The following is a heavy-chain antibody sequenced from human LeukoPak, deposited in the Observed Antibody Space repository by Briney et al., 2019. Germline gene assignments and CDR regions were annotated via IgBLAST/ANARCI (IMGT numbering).Heavy chain of an antibody. J-gene: IGHJ4*02. V-gene: IGHV5-51*01. Sequence: GESLKISCEASGYIFTTYWIGWVRQLPGKGLEWMGIIYPGDSDTRYSPSFQGQVTISADKSINTAYLQWSSLKASYTAMYYCARQHGSGSYYSRAIDYWGQGTLVTVSS. D-gene: IGHD3-10*01. CDR1: GYIFTTYW. CDR3: ARQHGSGSYYSRAIDY. CDR2: IYPGDSDT.